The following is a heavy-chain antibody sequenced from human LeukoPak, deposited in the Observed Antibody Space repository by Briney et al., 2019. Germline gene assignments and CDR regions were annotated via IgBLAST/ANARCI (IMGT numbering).Heavy chain of an antibody. CDR3: ARGRIAVAGYYYYYMDV. CDR2: INANTGNP. CDR1: GYTFSNYA. Sequence: ASVKVSCKASGYTFSNYAINWVRQAPGKGLEWMGWINANTGNPTYALGFTGRFVFSLDTSVSTAYLQISSLKAEDTAVYYCARGRIAVAGYYYYYMDVWGKGTTVTVSS. J-gene: IGHJ6*03. D-gene: IGHD6-19*01. V-gene: IGHV7-4-1*02.